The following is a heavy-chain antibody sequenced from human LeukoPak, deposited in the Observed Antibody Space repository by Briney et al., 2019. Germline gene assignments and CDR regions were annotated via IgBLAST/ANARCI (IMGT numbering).Heavy chain of an antibody. Sequence: GGSLRLSCAASAFTFSSYWMHWVRQAPGTGLVWVSRINSDGSSTSYADSMKGRFTISRDNAKNTLYLQMISLRAEDTAVYYCARDYYYDSSGKNFGDYWGQGTLVTVSS. D-gene: IGHD3-22*01. CDR3: ARDYYYDSSGKNFGDY. CDR1: AFTFSSYW. V-gene: IGHV3-74*01. CDR2: INSDGSST. J-gene: IGHJ4*02.